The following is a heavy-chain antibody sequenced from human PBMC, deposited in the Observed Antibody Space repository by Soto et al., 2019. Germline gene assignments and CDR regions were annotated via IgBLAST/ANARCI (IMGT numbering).Heavy chain of an antibody. D-gene: IGHD3-10*01. CDR2: ISYDGSHK. Sequence: HVQLVESGGGVVQPGRSLRLSCAVSGFNFSSYGMHWVRQAPGKGLEWVAVISYDGSHKASADSVKGRFAISRDNSKNTVFLQMNSLRVEDTAVYYCANDLVQTRSWPAHWGQGTLVTVSS. J-gene: IGHJ4*02. CDR1: GFNFSSYG. V-gene: IGHV3-30*18. CDR3: ANDLVQTRSWPAH.